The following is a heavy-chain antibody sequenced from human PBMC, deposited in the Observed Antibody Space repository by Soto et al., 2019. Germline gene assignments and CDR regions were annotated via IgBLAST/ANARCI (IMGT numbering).Heavy chain of an antibody. Sequence: PSETLSLTCAVSGGSISSGGYSWSWIRQPPGKGLEWIGYIYHSGSTYYNPSLKSRVTISVDRSKNQFSLKLSSVTAADTAVDYCARGGCSSTSCYYYYYYGMDVWGQGTTVTVSS. J-gene: IGHJ6*02. CDR1: GGSISSGGYS. D-gene: IGHD2-2*01. CDR2: IYHSGST. V-gene: IGHV4-30-2*01. CDR3: ARGGCSSTSCYYYYYYGMDV.